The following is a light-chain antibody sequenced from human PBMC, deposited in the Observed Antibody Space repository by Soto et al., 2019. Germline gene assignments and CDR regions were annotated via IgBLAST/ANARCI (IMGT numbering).Light chain of an antibody. CDR2: DSN. CDR1: SSNIGKYY. CDR3: GAWDDSLRLYV. V-gene: IGLV1-51*01. J-gene: IGLJ1*01. Sequence: QSVLTQPRSVSAAPGQTVTISCSGSSSNIGKYYVSWYQQLPGEAPKLLIYDSNKRPSGIPERFSASRSGTSATLGITGLQTGDEADYYCGAWDDSLRLYVFGPGTKVTVL.